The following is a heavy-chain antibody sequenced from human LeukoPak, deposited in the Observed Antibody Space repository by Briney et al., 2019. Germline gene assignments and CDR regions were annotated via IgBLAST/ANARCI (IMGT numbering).Heavy chain of an antibody. J-gene: IGHJ4*02. CDR3: ARRYCSSTSCHVDY. CDR2: ISAYNGNT. Sequence: ASVKVSCKASGYTLTSYGISWVRQAPGQGLEWMGWISAYNGNTNYAQKLQGRVTMTTDTSTSTAYMELRSLRSDDTAVYYCARRYCSSTSCHVDYWGQGTLVTVSS. CDR1: GYTLTSYG. D-gene: IGHD2-2*01. V-gene: IGHV1-18*04.